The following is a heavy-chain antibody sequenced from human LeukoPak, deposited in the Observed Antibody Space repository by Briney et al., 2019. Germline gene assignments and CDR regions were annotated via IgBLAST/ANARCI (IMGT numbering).Heavy chain of an antibody. J-gene: IGHJ6*03. CDR1: GFTFSTYG. CDR2: IQFDTSNK. CDR3: ARDHDHYYDSSGYYSRGYYYYYYYMDV. D-gene: IGHD3-22*01. V-gene: IGHV3-30*02. Sequence: GGSLRLSCAASGFTFSTYGIHWVRQAPGKGLEWVAFIQFDTSNKYYADSVKGRFTISRDNAKNSLYLQMNSLRAEDTAVYYCARDHDHYYDSSGYYSRGYYYYYYYMDVWGKGTTVTVSS.